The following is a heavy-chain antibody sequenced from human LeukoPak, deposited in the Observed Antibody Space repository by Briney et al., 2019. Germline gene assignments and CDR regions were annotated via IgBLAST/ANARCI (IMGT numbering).Heavy chain of an antibody. Sequence: SVKVSCKASGGTFSSYAISWVRQAPGQGLEWMGGIIPIFGTANYAQKFQGRVTITTDESTSTAYMELSSLRSEDTAVYYCARGRSGDVAARRNYYYYMDVWGKGTTVTVSS. D-gene: IGHD6-6*01. CDR1: GGTFSSYA. V-gene: IGHV1-69*05. J-gene: IGHJ6*03. CDR3: ARGRSGDVAARRNYYYYMDV. CDR2: IIPIFGTA.